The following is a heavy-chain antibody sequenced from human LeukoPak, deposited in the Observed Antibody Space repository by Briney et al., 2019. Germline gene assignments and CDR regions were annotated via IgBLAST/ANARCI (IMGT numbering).Heavy chain of an antibody. Sequence: SLSPSSAASRFTLTTFFIHWVRHAPAKGMEWVADIASDVSQTIYVKSVKGRFTISRDNSKNTLYLQMNSLRAEDTAVYFCARERQDTILHSGAFDIWGQGTMVSVSS. V-gene: IGHV3-30-3*01. CDR1: RFTLTTFF. J-gene: IGHJ3*02. D-gene: IGHD2-21*01. CDR3: ARERQDTILHSGAFDI. CDR2: IASDVSQT.